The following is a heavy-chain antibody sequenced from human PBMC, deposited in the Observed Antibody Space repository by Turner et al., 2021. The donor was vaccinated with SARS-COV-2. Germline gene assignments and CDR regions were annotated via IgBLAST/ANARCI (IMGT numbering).Heavy chain of an antibody. CDR2: IYYSGST. CDR3: ARLVRRAEYYFDY. Sequence: QVQLQESGPGLVKPSEPLSLTCTVSGGSISSSSYYWGWIRQPPGKGLEWIGSIYYSGSTYYNPSLKSRVTISVDTSKNQFSLKLSSVTAADTAVYYCARLVRRAEYYFDYWGQGTLVTVSS. CDR1: GGSISSSSYY. D-gene: IGHD3-10*01. J-gene: IGHJ4*02. V-gene: IGHV4-39*01.